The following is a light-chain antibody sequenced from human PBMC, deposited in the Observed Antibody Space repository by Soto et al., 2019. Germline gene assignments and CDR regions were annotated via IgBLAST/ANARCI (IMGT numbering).Light chain of an antibody. CDR2: YNN. CDR1: RSNIGSQD. V-gene: IGLV1-44*01. Sequence: QSVLTQPPSASGAPGQRVTISCSGTRSNIGSQDVHWFQHIPGTAPKLLMQYNNERPAGVPDRFFGAKSGTSASLAISCLQSEDEGDYYCATWDDSGSGRGVFGGGTKLTVL. CDR3: ATWDDSGSGRGV. J-gene: IGLJ3*02.